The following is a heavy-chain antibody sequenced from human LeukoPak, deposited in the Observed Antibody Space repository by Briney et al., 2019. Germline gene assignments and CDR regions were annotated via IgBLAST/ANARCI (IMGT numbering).Heavy chain of an antibody. V-gene: IGHV4-39*07. CDR1: GGSISSSSYY. D-gene: IGHD2-15*01. CDR3: ARNFPGVGCSGGSCYDY. Sequence: SETLSLTCTVSGGSISSSSYYWGWIRQPPGKGLEWIGSIYYSGSTYYNPSLKSRVTISVDTSKNQFSLKLTSVTAADTAVYFCARNFPGVGCSGGSCYDYWDQGTLVTVSS. J-gene: IGHJ4*02. CDR2: IYYSGST.